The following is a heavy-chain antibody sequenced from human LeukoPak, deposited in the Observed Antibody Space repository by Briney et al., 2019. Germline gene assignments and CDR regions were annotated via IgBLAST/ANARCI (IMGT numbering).Heavy chain of an antibody. J-gene: IGHJ3*02. Sequence: GGSLRLSCAASGFTFSSYGMHWVRQAPGKGPEWVAVISYNGSNKYYADSVKGRFTISRDNSKNTLYLQMNSLRAEDTAVYYCASGAPYYYDSSGVTDAFDIWGQGTMVTVSS. D-gene: IGHD3-22*01. CDR3: ASGAPYYYDSSGVTDAFDI. V-gene: IGHV3-30*03. CDR1: GFTFSSYG. CDR2: ISYNGSNK.